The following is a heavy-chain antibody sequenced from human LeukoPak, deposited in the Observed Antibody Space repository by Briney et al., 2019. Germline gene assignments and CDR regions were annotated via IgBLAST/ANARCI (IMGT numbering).Heavy chain of an antibody. D-gene: IGHD1-1*01. CDR2: IFYNGGP. CDR1: GDSITNSNYY. J-gene: IGHJ4*02. CDR3: ATAPCDNNNCPGAFDS. Sequence: SETLSLTCTASGDSITNSNYYWGWVRQSPGRGLEWLGNIFYNGGPYYNPSFKSRVAISVDTSKNHFSLTLNAVTAADTAVYYCATAPCDNNNCPGAFDSWGQGALVTVSS. V-gene: IGHV4-39*02.